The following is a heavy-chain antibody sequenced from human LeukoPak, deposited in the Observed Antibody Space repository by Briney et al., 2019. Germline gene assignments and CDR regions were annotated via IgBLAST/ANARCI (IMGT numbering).Heavy chain of an antibody. D-gene: IGHD3-16*02. V-gene: IGHV4-34*01. Sequence: SETLSLTCAVYGGSFSGYYWSWICQPPGKGLEWVGEINHSGSTNYNPSLKSRVTISVDTSKNQFSLKLSSVTAADTAVYYCARRTSDYVWGSYRPYFDYWGQGTLVTVSS. CDR1: GGSFSGYY. J-gene: IGHJ4*02. CDR2: INHSGST. CDR3: ARRTSDYVWGSYRPYFDY.